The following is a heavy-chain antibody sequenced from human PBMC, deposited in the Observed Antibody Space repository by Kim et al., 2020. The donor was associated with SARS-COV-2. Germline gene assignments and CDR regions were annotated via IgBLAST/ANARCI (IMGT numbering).Heavy chain of an antibody. CDR1: GFTFSSYS. V-gene: IGHV3-21*01. CDR2: ISSSSSYI. Sequence: GGSLRLSCAASGFTFSSYSMNWVRQAPGKGLEWVSSISSSSSYIYYADSVKGRFTISRDNAKNSLYLQMNSLRAEDTAVYYCARERTSVVSAIGYGMAVWGQGTTVTVSS. D-gene: IGHD2-21*01. J-gene: IGHJ6*02. CDR3: ARERTSVVSAIGYGMAV.